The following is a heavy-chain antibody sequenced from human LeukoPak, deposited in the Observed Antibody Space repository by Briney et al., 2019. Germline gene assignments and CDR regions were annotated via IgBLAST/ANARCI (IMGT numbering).Heavy chain of an antibody. J-gene: IGHJ6*03. CDR2: IYTSGST. D-gene: IGHD7-27*01. Sequence: GSLRLSCAASGFTFSNAWMSWIRQPAGKGLEWIGRIYTSGSTNYNPSLKSRVTMSVDTSKNQFSLKLSSVTAADTAVYYCARVPLGIGYYYYMDVWGKGTTVTVSS. V-gene: IGHV4-4*07. CDR1: GFTFSNAW. CDR3: ARVPLGIGYYYYMDV.